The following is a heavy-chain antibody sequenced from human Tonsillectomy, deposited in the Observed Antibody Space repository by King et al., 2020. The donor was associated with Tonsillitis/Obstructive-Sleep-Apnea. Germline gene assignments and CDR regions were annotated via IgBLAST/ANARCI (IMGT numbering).Heavy chain of an antibody. Sequence: VQLQQWGAGLLKPSETLSLTCAVYCGSFSGYYWSWIRQPPGKGLEWIGEFNHSGSTNYNPSLKSRVTISVDTSKNQFSLKLSSVTAADTAVYYCARGGGEHSYGQDFDYWGQGTLVTVSS. J-gene: IGHJ4*02. V-gene: IGHV4-34*01. CDR2: FNHSGST. D-gene: IGHD5-18*01. CDR3: ARGGGEHSYGQDFDY. CDR1: CGSFSGYY.